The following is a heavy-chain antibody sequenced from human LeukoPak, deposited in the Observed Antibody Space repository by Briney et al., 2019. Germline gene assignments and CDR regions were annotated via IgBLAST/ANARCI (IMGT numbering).Heavy chain of an antibody. CDR1: GFTFSNCW. J-gene: IGHJ4*02. V-gene: IGHV3-53*04. D-gene: IGHD3-3*01. CDR3: ASVDFWSTYFFDY. CDR2: IYSGGTT. Sequence: GGSLRLSCAASGFTFSNCWMSWVRQAPGKGLEWVSIIYSGGTTYYADSVKGRFTISRHNSQNTLFLQMNSLRAEDTAVYYCASVDFWSTYFFDYWGQGTLVTVSS.